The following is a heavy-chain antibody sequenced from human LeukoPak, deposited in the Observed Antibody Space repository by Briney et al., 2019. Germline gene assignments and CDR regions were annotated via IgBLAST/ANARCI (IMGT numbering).Heavy chain of an antibody. Sequence: PSETLSLTCTVSGGSISSGSYYWSWIRQPAGKGLEWIGRIYTSGSTNYNPSLKSRVTISVDTSKNQFSLKLSSVTAADTAVYYCARTDYYGSGSPNYYYYYMDVWGKGTTVTVSS. CDR1: GGSISSGSYY. D-gene: IGHD3-10*01. V-gene: IGHV4-61*02. CDR3: ARTDYYGSGSPNYYYYYMDV. J-gene: IGHJ6*03. CDR2: IYTSGST.